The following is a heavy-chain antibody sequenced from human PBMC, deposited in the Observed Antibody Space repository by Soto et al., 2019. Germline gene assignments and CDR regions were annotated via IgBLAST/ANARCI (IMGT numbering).Heavy chain of an antibody. V-gene: IGHV4-59*07. CDR2: IYYSGST. CDR1: GGSISMYY. J-gene: IGHJ4*02. CDR3: ARLAVASYYFDY. Sequence: ADTLSLTCSVSGGSISMYYWSWIPQPPGKGLEWIGYIYYSGSTNYNPSLKSRVTISVDTSKNQFSLKLSSVTAADTAVYYCARLAVASYYFDYWGQGTLVTVSS. D-gene: IGHD2-15*01.